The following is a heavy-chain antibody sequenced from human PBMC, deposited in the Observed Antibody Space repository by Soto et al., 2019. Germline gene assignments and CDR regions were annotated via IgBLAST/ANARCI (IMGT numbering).Heavy chain of an antibody. J-gene: IGHJ4*02. V-gene: IGHV3-23*01. CDR2: ISAGGVST. CDR3: ARGRVGTAYFDC. Sequence: GGSLRLSCAATGFTFGFNALSWVRQAPGKGLEWVSSISAGGVSTNYADSVRGRFTISRDNSKNTLYLQMNSLRDEDTAVYYCARGRVGTAYFDCWGQGTLVTVSS. CDR1: GFTFGFNA. D-gene: IGHD2-21*02.